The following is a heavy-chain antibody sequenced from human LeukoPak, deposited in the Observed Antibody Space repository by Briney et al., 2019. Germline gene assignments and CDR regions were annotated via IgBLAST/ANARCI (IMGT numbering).Heavy chain of an antibody. D-gene: IGHD2-15*01. Sequence: TSVKVSCKASGGTFSSYAISWVRQAPGQGLEWMGRIIPILGIANYAQKFQGRVTITADKSTSTAYMELSSLRSEDTAVYYCARETYSGYYYYMDVWGKGTTVTVSS. CDR1: GGTFSSYA. CDR2: IIPILGIA. V-gene: IGHV1-69*04. J-gene: IGHJ6*03. CDR3: ARETYSGYYYYMDV.